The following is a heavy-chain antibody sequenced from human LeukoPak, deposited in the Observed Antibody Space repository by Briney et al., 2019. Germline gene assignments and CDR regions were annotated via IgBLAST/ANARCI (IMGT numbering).Heavy chain of an antibody. Sequence: SETLSLTCSVFGDPISTYHWNWIRKPPGKGLEGIAYMQSTGNSQYNPSLKSRVAMSVDTSKNQVVLNLSSVTAADTAVYYCARDKRHSYGRYFAHWGQGMLVTVSS. CDR3: ARDKRHSYGRYFAH. CDR2: MQSTGNS. V-gene: IGHV4-59*01. J-gene: IGHJ4*02. CDR1: GDPISTYH. D-gene: IGHD5-18*01.